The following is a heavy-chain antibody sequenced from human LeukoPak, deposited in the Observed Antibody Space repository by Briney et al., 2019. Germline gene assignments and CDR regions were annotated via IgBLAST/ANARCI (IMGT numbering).Heavy chain of an antibody. CDR1: GGSVGSGSYY. Sequence: SETLSLTCTVSGGSVGSGSYYWSWIRQPPGKGLEWIGYIYYSGSTNYNPSLKSRVTISVDTSKNQFSLKLSSVTAADTAVYYCARKVAATPFDYWGQGTLVTVSS. CDR3: ARKVAATPFDY. V-gene: IGHV4-61*01. CDR2: IYYSGST. J-gene: IGHJ4*02. D-gene: IGHD2-15*01.